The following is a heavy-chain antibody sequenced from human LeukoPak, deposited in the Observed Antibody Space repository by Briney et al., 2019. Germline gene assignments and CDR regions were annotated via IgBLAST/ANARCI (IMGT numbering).Heavy chain of an antibody. J-gene: IGHJ6*02. Sequence: ASVKVSCKASGYTFTSYGISWVRQAPGQGLEWMGRIIPIFGIANYAQKFQGRVTITADKSTSTAYMELSSLRSEDTAVYYCARVPHDYGDYVSSHYGMDVWGQGTTVTVSS. D-gene: IGHD4-17*01. CDR3: ARVPHDYGDYVSSHYGMDV. V-gene: IGHV1-69*04. CDR2: IIPIFGIA. CDR1: GYTFTSYG.